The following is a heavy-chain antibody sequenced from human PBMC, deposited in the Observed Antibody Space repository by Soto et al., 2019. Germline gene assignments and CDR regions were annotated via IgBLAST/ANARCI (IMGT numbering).Heavy chain of an antibody. CDR2: IYHTGNT. J-gene: IGHJ4*02. Sequence: QVQLQESGPGLAKPSQTLSLTCSVSGGSMSSGAYYWNWVRQLPGKGLEWIAYIYHTGNTYYNPSLRSRTTISVDTSESQFSLKLTSVTDADTAVYYCASSYSGYLDNWGQGTLVTVSS. CDR3: ASSYSGYLDN. CDR1: GGSMSSGAYY. V-gene: IGHV4-31*03. D-gene: IGHD3-22*01.